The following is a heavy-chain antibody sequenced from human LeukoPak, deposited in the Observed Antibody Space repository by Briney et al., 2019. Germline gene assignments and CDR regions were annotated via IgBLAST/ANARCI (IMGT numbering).Heavy chain of an antibody. V-gene: IGHV3-7*02. J-gene: IGHJ5*02. CDR3: ARGPIVGATTWFDP. D-gene: IGHD1-26*01. Sequence: GGSLRLSRTASGFTFSSYWMKWVRQAPGKGLEWVASIKQDGNEQYYVDSVKGRFTISRDNSKNTLYLQMNSLRVEDTAVYYCARGPIVGATTWFDPWGQGTLVTVSS. CDR1: GFTFSSYW. CDR2: IKQDGNEQ.